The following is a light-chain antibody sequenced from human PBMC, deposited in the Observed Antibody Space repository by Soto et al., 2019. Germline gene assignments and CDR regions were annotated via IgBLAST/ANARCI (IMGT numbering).Light chain of an antibody. J-gene: IGKJ1*01. Sequence: DIQMTQSPSAMSASVGDRVTITCRASQDISNFLAWFQQKPGKVPKQMIYAASSLQSGVPSRFSGSGSGTEFTLTISSLQPEDFATYYCLHHNTYPWTFGQGTKVEIK. V-gene: IGKV1-17*03. CDR3: LHHNTYPWT. CDR1: QDISNF. CDR2: AAS.